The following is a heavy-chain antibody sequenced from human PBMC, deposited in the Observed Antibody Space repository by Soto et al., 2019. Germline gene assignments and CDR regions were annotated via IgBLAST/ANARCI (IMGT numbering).Heavy chain of an antibody. CDR2: IYHSGST. Sequence: SETLSLTCIVSGGSVSSSNWWSWVRQPPGKGLEWIVEIYHSGSTTYNPPLKSRATISVDKSENQFSLRLKSVTAADTAVYYCASVGSDYDNSGYYLPWGPGTLVTVSS. CDR3: ASVGSDYDNSGYYLP. J-gene: IGHJ5*02. CDR1: GGSVSSSNW. V-gene: IGHV4-4*02. D-gene: IGHD3-22*01.